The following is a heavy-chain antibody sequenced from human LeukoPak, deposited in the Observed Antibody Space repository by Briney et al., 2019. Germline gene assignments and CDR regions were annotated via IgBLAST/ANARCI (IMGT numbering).Heavy chain of an antibody. CDR2: IYFTGST. D-gene: IGHD2/OR15-2a*01. J-gene: IGHJ5*02. CDR1: GGSMRSRY. CDR3: ARGGFGSSTYYFEVDP. Sequence: PSETLSLTCTVSGGSMRSRYWTWVRQPPGKGLEWIGCIYFTGSTNYNPFLKSRVSMSVDTSKNQFSLRLTSVTAADTAVYYCARGGFGSSTYYFEVDPWGQGTLVSVSS. V-gene: IGHV4-59*11.